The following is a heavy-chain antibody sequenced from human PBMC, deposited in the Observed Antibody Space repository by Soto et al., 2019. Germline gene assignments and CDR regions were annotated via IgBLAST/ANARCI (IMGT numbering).Heavy chain of an antibody. J-gene: IGHJ4*02. CDR3: IRDLRSGDF. V-gene: IGHV3-74*01. D-gene: IGHD6-19*01. Sequence: EVQLVESGGGLVQPGGSLRLSCAASGFTFSRYWMHWVRQAPGKGLVWVSRIADEGISTNYADSVKGRFTASRDNAKNTVYLEMSSLRAEDTAVYYCIRDLRSGDFWGQGTLVTVSS. CDR1: GFTFSRYW. CDR2: IADEGIST.